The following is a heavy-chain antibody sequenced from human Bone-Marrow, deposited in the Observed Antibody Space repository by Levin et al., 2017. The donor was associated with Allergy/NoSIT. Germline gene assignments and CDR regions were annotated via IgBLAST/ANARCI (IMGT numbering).Heavy chain of an antibody. Sequence: LSLTCAASGFTFSASAMSWVRQAPGKGLEWVSSISNNGGSTYYADSVRGRFTISRDNSKNTLYLQMNSLRAEDTAVYYCAKDRDVYYDFWSGYYYYDMDVWGQGTTVTVSS. CDR2: ISNNGGST. CDR1: GFTFSASA. V-gene: IGHV3-23*01. D-gene: IGHD3-3*01. CDR3: AKDRDVYYDFWSGYYYYDMDV. J-gene: IGHJ6*02.